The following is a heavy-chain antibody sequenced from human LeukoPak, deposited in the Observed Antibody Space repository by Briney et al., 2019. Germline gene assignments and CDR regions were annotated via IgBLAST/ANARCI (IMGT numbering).Heavy chain of an antibody. D-gene: IGHD6-13*01. CDR1: GYTFTSYY. CDR3: ARAVVAAAGRGYYYGMDV. V-gene: IGHV1-46*01. Sequence: ASVKVSCKASGYTFTSYYIHWARQAPGQGLEWMGIINPSGGSTSYAQKFQGRVTMTRDTSTSTVYMELSSLRSEDTAVYYCARAVVAAAGRGYYYGMDVWGKGTTVTVSS. J-gene: IGHJ6*04. CDR2: INPSGGST.